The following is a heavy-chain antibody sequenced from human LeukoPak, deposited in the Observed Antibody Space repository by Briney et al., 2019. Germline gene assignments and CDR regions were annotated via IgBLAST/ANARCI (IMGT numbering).Heavy chain of an antibody. CDR3: ARDREEPGIAVAGTGNWFDP. V-gene: IGHV3-33*01. D-gene: IGHD6-19*01. CDR2: IWYDGSNK. J-gene: IGHJ5*02. CDR1: GFTFSSYG. Sequence: GGSLRLSCAASGFTFSSYGTHWVRQAPGKGLEWVAVIWYDGSNKYYADSVKGRFTISRDNSKNTLYLQMNSLRAEDTAVYYCARDREEPGIAVAGTGNWFDPWGQGTLVTVSS.